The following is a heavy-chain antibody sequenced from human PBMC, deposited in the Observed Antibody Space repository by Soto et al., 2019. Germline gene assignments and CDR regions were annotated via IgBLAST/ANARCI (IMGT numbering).Heavy chain of an antibody. CDR3: ARHFGSWVGEFDF. J-gene: IGHJ4*02. Sequence: PSETLSLTCTVSGDSVNSNNVYWGWVRQPPGRRLEFIGNVYYSGITYYNTAFESRVTISVDTSKNQFSLRLTSVTAADTAVYYCARHFGSWVGEFDFWGRGTLVTVSS. V-gene: IGHV4-39*01. D-gene: IGHD1-26*01. CDR2: VYYSGIT. CDR1: GDSVNSNNVY.